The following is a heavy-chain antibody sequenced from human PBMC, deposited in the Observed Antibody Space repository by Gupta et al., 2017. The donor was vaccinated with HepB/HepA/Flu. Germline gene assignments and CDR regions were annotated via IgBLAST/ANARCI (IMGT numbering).Heavy chain of an antibody. CDR2: INPSSSRT. J-gene: IGHJ5*02. CDR1: GYPFTNYY. D-gene: IGHD1-20*01. Sequence: VQLVQSGPEVQKPGASVKVSCRASGYPFTNYYMHWVRQAPGQGLEWMGIINPSSSRTTYAQKFQGRVTMTWDSSTSSVYMEVSSLRYDDTAVYYCARGTLTKITSLGWFDPWGQGTLVTVSS. CDR3: ARGTLTKITSLGWFDP. V-gene: IGHV1-46*01.